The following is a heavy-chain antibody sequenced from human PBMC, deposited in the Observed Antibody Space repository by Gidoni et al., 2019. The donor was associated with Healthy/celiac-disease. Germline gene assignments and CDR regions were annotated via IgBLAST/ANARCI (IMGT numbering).Heavy chain of an antibody. J-gene: IGHJ4*02. CDR3: AKGDQLDY. Sequence: QVQLVESGGGVVQPGMSLRLSCAASGFTFSSYGMNWVSQATGKGMEWVAVISYDGSNKYYADSVKGRFTISRDNSKNTLYLQMNSLRAEDTAVYYCAKGDQLDYWGQGTLVTVSS. CDR1: GFTFSSYG. CDR2: ISYDGSNK. V-gene: IGHV3-30*18.